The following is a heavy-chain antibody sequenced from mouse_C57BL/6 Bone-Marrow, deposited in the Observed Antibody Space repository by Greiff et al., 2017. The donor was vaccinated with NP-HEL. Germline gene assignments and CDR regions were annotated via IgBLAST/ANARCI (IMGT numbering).Heavy chain of an antibody. CDR3: ARSPAYYSNYVPMGD. CDR2: IDPSDSET. CDR1: GYTFTSYW. Sequence: QVQLQQPGAELVRPGSSVKLSCKASGYTFTSYWMHWVKQRPIQGLEWIGNIDPSDSETHYNQKFKDKATLTVDKSSSTAYMQLSSLTSEDSAVYYCARSPAYYSNYVPMGDWGQGTSVTVAS. V-gene: IGHV1-52*01. J-gene: IGHJ4*01. D-gene: IGHD2-5*01.